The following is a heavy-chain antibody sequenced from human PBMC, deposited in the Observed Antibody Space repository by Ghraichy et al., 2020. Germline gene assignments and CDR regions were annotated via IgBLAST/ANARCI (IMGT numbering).Heavy chain of an antibody. J-gene: IGHJ4*02. Sequence: SGPTLVKPTQTLTLTCTFSGFSLDTRQEGVGWIRQPPGKALEWLAVIYWDNDRRYTPSLKSRLTITKDTSRNQVVLTMTNVDPLDTATYYCAHRRTGVVIFDQWGQGTLVTVSS. CDR2: IYWDNDR. CDR1: GFSLDTRQEG. D-gene: IGHD3-3*01. V-gene: IGHV2-5*02. CDR3: AHRRTGVVIFDQ.